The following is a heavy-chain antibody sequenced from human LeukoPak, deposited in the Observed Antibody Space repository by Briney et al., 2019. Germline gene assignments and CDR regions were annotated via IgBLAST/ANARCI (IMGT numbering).Heavy chain of an antibody. D-gene: IGHD3-22*01. CDR2: ISSSSSYI. V-gene: IGHV3-21*01. CDR1: RFTFSGYS. J-gene: IGHJ4*02. Sequence: GGSLRLSCAASRFTFSGYSMNWVRQAPGKGLEWVSSISSSSSYIYYADSVKGRFTISRDNAKNSLYLQMNSLRAEDTAVYYCARDRDDSSGYYYLLDYWGQGTLVTVSS. CDR3: ARDRDDSSGYYYLLDY.